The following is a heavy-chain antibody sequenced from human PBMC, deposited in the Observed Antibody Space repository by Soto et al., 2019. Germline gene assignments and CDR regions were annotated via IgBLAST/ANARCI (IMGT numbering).Heavy chain of an antibody. V-gene: IGHV1-24*01. CDR1: GYTLTELS. CDR2: FDPEDGET. Sequence: ASMKVSCKVSGYTLTELSMHWVRQAPGKGLEWMGGFDPEDGETIYAQKFQGRVTMTEDTSTDTAYMELSSLRSEDTAVYYCATKLIAPSYYYGSGRDFDYWGQGTLVTVSS. CDR3: ATKLIAPSYYYGSGRDFDY. D-gene: IGHD3-10*01. J-gene: IGHJ4*02.